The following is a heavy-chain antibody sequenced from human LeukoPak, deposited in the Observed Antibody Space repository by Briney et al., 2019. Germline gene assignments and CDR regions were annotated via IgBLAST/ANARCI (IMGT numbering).Heavy chain of an antibody. Sequence: GGSLRLSCAASGFTFSSYWMSWVHQAPGKGLEWVANIKQDGSEKYYVDSVKGRFTISRDNAKNSLYLQMNSLRAEDTAVYYCARGGGLYSSSWYALGSELFDYWGQGTLVTVSS. V-gene: IGHV3-7*01. CDR3: ARGGGLYSSSWYALGSELFDY. J-gene: IGHJ4*02. D-gene: IGHD6-13*01. CDR1: GFTFSSYW. CDR2: IKQDGSEK.